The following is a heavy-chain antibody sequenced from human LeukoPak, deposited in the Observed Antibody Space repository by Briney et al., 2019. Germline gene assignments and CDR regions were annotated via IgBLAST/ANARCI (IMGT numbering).Heavy chain of an antibody. Sequence: GGSLRLSCVASGFTFTDHPMNWVRQAPGKGLEWVSVIYSGGSTYYADSVKGRFTISRDNSKNTLYLQMNSLRAEDTAVYYCARDHGSGYDPWGQGTLVTVSS. CDR3: ARDHGSGYDP. J-gene: IGHJ5*02. CDR2: IYSGGST. D-gene: IGHD6-19*01. V-gene: IGHV3-53*01. CDR1: GFTFTDHP.